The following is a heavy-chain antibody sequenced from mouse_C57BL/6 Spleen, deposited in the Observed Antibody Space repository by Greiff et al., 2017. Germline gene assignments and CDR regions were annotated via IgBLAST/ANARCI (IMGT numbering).Heavy chain of an antibody. Sequence: VQLQQPGAELVRPGSSVKLSCKASGYTFTSYWMDWVKQRPGQGLEWIGNIYPSDSETHYTQKFKDKATLTVDKSSSTAYMQLSSLTSEDSAVYYCARGITTEDYWGQGTTLTVSS. CDR3: ARGITTEDY. V-gene: IGHV1-61*01. CDR1: GYTFTSYW. D-gene: IGHD1-1*01. J-gene: IGHJ2*01. CDR2: IYPSDSET.